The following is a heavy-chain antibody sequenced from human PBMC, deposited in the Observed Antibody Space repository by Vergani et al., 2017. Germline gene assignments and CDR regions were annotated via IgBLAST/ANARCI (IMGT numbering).Heavy chain of an antibody. CDR2: ISAYNGNT. CDR1: GYTFTSYG. V-gene: IGHV1-18*01. CDR3: ARVPPWSYYDSARVAPPDNDAFDI. Sequence: QVQLVQSGAEVKKPGASVKVSCKASGYTFTSYGISWVRQAPGQGLEWMGWISAYNGNTNYAQKLQGRVTMTTDTSTSTAYMELRSLRSDDTAGYYCARVPPWSYYDSARVAPPDNDAFDIWGQGTMVTVSS. J-gene: IGHJ3*02. D-gene: IGHD3-22*01.